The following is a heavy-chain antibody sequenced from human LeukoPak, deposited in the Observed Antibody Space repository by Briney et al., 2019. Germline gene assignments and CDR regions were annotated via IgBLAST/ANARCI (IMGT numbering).Heavy chain of an antibody. Sequence: GGSLRLSCAASGFTFSSYSMNWVRQAPGKGLEWFSSISSSSSYIYYADSVKGRFTISRDHAKNSLYLQMNSLRAEDTAVYYCARVPHGSGYSSSWYPRWFDPWGQGTLVTVSS. CDR3: ARVPHGSGYSSSWYPRWFDP. V-gene: IGHV3-21*01. CDR2: ISSSSSYI. CDR1: GFTFSSYS. J-gene: IGHJ5*02. D-gene: IGHD6-13*01.